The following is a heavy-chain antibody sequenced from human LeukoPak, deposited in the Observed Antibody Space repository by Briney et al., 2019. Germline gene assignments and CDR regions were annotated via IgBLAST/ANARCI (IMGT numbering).Heavy chain of an antibody. CDR3: ARYYCSGGSCYPYDAFDI. Sequence: SVKVSCKASGGTFSSYAISWVRQAPGQGLEWMGRIIPIFGTANYAQKFQGRVTITTDESTSTAYMELNSLRSEDTAVYYCARYYCSGGSCYPYDAFDIWGQGTMVTVSS. V-gene: IGHV1-69*05. CDR2: IIPIFGTA. D-gene: IGHD2-15*01. CDR1: GGTFSSYA. J-gene: IGHJ3*02.